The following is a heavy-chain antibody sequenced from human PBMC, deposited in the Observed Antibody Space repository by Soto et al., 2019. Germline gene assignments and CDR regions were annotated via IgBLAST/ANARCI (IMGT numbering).Heavy chain of an antibody. CDR3: ARAGGYISFFKNTTAYDMDV. D-gene: IGHD3-10*01. J-gene: IGHJ6*02. Sequence: ASVKVSCKVSGYTLTELSMHWVRQAPGKGLEWMGGFDPEDGETIYAQKFQGRVTMTEDTSTDTAYVELSSLRSEDTAVYYCARAGGYISFFKNTTAYDMDVWGQGTTVTVSS. V-gene: IGHV1-24*01. CDR1: GYTLTELS. CDR2: FDPEDGET.